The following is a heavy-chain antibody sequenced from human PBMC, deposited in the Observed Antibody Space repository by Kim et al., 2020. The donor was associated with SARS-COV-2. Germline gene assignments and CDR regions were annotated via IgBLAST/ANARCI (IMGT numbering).Heavy chain of an antibody. Sequence: LTSRVTISVDTSKNQFSLKLSSVTAADTAVYYCGGVRLLLPIDYYYGMDVWGQGTTVTVSS. D-gene: IGHD3-22*01. J-gene: IGHJ6*02. V-gene: IGHV4-34*01. CDR3: GGVRLLLPIDYYYGMDV.